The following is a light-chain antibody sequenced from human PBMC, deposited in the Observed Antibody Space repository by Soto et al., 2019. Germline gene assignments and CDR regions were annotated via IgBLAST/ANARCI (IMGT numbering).Light chain of an antibody. J-gene: IGKJ5*01. CDR3: QQANSFPIT. V-gene: IGKV1-12*01. CDR1: QGISDW. CDR2: AAS. Sequence: DTQLTRSPSSLPASVGDRVTITCQASQGISDWLAWYQQKPGKAPKLLIYAASSLQSGVPSRFSGSGSGTDFTLTISSLQPEDFATYYCQQANSFPITFGQGTRLEIK.